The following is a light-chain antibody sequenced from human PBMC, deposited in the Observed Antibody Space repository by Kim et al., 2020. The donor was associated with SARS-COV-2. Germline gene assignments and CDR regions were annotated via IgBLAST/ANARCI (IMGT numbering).Light chain of an antibody. Sequence: GQGYTNPFSGSSPNIGSNYVYWYQQLPGTAPKLLIYRNNQRPSGVPDRFSGSKSGTSASLAISGLRSEDEADYYCAAWDDSLSGPVFGGGTQLTVL. CDR2: RNN. J-gene: IGLJ2*01. CDR1: SPNIGSNY. CDR3: AAWDDSLSGPV. V-gene: IGLV1-47*01.